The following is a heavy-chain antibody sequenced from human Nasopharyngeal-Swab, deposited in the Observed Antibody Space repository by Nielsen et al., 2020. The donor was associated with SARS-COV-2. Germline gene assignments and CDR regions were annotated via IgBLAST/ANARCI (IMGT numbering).Heavy chain of an antibody. J-gene: IGHJ4*02. Sequence: SETLSLTCTVTGGSISSSSYYWGWIRQPPGKGLEWIGSIYYSGSTYYNPSLKSRVTISVDTSKNQFSLKLSSVTAADTAVYYCARLPHQLQPMVDYWGQETLVTVSS. D-gene: IGHD2-2*01. V-gene: IGHV4-39*01. CDR2: IYYSGST. CDR3: ARLPHQLQPMVDY. CDR1: GGSISSSSYY.